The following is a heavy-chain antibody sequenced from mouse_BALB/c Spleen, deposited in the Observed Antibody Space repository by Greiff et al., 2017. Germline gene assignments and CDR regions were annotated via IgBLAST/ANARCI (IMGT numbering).Heavy chain of an antibody. CDR3: ARKGNGNYVWFAY. D-gene: IGHD2-1*01. Sequence: DVKLVESGGGLVKPGGSLKLSCAASGFTFSSYAMSWVRQTPEKRLEWVASISSGGSTYYPDSVKGRFTISRDNARNILYLQMSSLRSEDTAMYYCARKGNGNYVWFAYWGQGTLVTVSA. V-gene: IGHV5-6-5*01. CDR2: ISSGGST. J-gene: IGHJ3*01. CDR1: GFTFSSYA.